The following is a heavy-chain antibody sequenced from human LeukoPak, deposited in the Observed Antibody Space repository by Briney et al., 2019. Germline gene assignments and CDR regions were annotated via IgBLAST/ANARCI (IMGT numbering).Heavy chain of an antibody. Sequence: GGSLRLSCAASGFTFSSYAMSWVRQAPGKGVEWVSAISGSGGNTYYADSGNGRFTISRDNSKNTLYLQMNSLRAEDTAVYYCAKDGPLYYYDSSGRNGGFDFWGQGTLVTVSS. CDR1: GFTFSSYA. CDR3: AKDGPLYYYDSSGRNGGFDF. J-gene: IGHJ4*02. V-gene: IGHV3-23*01. CDR2: ISGSGGNT. D-gene: IGHD3-22*01.